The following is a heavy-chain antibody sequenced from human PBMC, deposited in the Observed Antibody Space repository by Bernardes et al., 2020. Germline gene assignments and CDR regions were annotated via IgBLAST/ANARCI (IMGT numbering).Heavy chain of an antibody. CDR1: GFTLRSSS. CDR3: ARDLPDY. CDR2: LSRSSRTL. J-gene: IGHJ4*02. Sequence: GGPLHLSCAASGFTLRSSSLNWVRQAPGPGLAWVSYLSRSSRTLYYADSVKGRFTISRDNAKNSLYLQMNSLRDEDTAVYYCARDLPDYWGQGTLVTVSS. V-gene: IGHV3-48*02.